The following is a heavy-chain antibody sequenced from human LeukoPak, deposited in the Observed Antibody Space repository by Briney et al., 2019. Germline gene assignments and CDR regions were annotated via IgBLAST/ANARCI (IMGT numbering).Heavy chain of an antibody. CDR2: IYYSGST. CDR3: ARTDSGYDSFDY. D-gene: IGHD5-12*01. Sequence: SETLSLTCTVSGGSISSSSYYWGWIRQPPGKGLEWIGSIYYSGSTYYNPSLKSRVTISVDTSKNQFSLKPSSVTAADTAVYYCARTDSGYDSFDYWGQGTLVTVSS. J-gene: IGHJ4*02. CDR1: GGSISSSSYY. V-gene: IGHV4-39*01.